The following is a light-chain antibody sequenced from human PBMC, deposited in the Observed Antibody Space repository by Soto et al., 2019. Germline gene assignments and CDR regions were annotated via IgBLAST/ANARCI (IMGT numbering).Light chain of an antibody. Sequence: EIVLTQSPGTLSLSPGERATLSCRASQSVSSNFLAWYQQKPGQPPRLLMYGASSRATSIPDRFSGSGSATDFTLTISRLEPEDFAVYYCQHYGPPPYTFGQGTKLEIK. V-gene: IGKV3-20*01. CDR3: QHYGPPPYT. CDR1: QSVSSNF. CDR2: GAS. J-gene: IGKJ2*01.